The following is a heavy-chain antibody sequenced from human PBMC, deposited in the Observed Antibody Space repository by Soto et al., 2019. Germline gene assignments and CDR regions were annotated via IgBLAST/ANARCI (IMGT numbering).Heavy chain of an antibody. D-gene: IGHD6-19*01. CDR3: ARDHSSGYYLNWFDP. V-gene: IGHV4-59*01. J-gene: IGHJ5*02. CDR2: IYYSGST. CDR1: GGSITGYC. Sequence: SETLSLTCSVSGGSITGYCCSWIRPSPGEGLEWIGYIYYSGSTTYNPSLKSRVSMSVDMSKNQFSLNLRSVTAADTAVYYCARDHSSGYYLNWFDPWGQGTLVTV.